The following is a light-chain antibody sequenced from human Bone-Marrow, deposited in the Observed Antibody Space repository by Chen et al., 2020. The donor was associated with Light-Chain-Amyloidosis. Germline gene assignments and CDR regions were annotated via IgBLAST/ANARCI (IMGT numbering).Light chain of an antibody. V-gene: IGLV3-21*03. Sequence: SFVLTQPPSLSLAPGKTAKITCGGTNLGGKAVHWYQQKPGQAPVLVISDESDRPSGIPERFSGSNSGNTATLTISRVEAGDEADYYCQVWDNTSDHFVFGTGTTVTVL. CDR1: NLGGKA. CDR2: DES. CDR3: QVWDNTSDHFV. J-gene: IGLJ1*01.